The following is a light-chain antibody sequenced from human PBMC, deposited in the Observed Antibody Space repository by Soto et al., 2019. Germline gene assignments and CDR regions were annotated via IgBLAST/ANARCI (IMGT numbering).Light chain of an antibody. V-gene: IGKV3-15*01. CDR1: QNVRSN. J-gene: IGKJ1*01. CDR3: QQYNNWGT. CDR2: DAS. Sequence: ELVMTPSPATLSVSPVERATLSCRASQNVRSNLAWYQQKPGQAPRLLIYDASARATDVPARFRGSGSGTEFTLTISRLQSEDVAVYYCQQYNNWGTFGQGTKVDIK.